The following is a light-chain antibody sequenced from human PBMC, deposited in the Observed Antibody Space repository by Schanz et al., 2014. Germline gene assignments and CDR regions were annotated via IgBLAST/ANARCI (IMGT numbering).Light chain of an antibody. CDR1: QSISGN. CDR3: HQYDKWPWT. J-gene: IGKJ1*01. Sequence: EIVMTQSPATLSVSPGERATLSCRASQSISGNLVWYQHKPGQAPRLLIYGASTRATGIPARFSGSGSGTEFTLNISRLQSEDFEVYYCHQYDKWPWTFGQGTKVETK. V-gene: IGKV3-15*01. CDR2: GAS.